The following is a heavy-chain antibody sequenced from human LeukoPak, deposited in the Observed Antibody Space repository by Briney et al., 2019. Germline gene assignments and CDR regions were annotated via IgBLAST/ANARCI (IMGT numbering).Heavy chain of an antibody. CDR2: IYYSGST. Sequence: PSETLSLTCTVSGGSISSYYWSWIRQPPGKGLEWIGYIYYSGSTNYNPSLKSRVTISVDTSKNQFFLKLSSVTAADTAVYYCARVKAIARVFWFDPWGQGTLVTVSS. CDR3: ARVKAIARVFWFDP. CDR1: GGSISSYY. D-gene: IGHD6-6*01. V-gene: IGHV4-59*01. J-gene: IGHJ5*02.